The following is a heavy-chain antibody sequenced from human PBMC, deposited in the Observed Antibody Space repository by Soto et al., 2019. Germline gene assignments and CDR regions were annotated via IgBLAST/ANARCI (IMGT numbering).Heavy chain of an antibody. CDR2: IYYSGST. CDR3: ARQRGLGYAFDI. J-gene: IGHJ3*02. Sequence: SETLSLTCTVSGSSISSYYWSWIRQPPGKGLEWIGYIYYSGSTHYNPSLKSRVTISVDTSKNQFSLKLSSVTAADTAVYYCARQRGLGYAFDIWGQGTMVTVSS. D-gene: IGHD3-9*01. CDR1: GSSISSYY. V-gene: IGHV4-59*08.